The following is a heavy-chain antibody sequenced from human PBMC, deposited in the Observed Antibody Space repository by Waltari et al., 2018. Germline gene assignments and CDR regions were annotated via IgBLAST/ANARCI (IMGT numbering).Heavy chain of an antibody. CDR3: VRDGSGASFTFNY. Sequence: QVHLVQSGAEVKTPGASVKVSCKASGYTFTSYSFTWVRQAPGQGLEWMGWINAYNGNTNYAQKFQGRFTMTIDTSTTTAYMELRSLRSDDTAVYYCVRDGSGASFTFNYWGHGTLVTVS. CDR1: GYTFTSYS. CDR2: INAYNGNT. J-gene: IGHJ4*01. D-gene: IGHD1-26*01. V-gene: IGHV1-18*01.